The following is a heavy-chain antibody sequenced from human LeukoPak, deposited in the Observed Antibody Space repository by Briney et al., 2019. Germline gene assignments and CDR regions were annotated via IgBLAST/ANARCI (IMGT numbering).Heavy chain of an antibody. CDR1: GFTVSSNY. D-gene: IGHD7-27*01. CDR3: ARSPPNWGLKYYFDY. V-gene: IGHV3-53*01. Sequence: GGSLRLSCAASGFTVSSNYMSWVRQAPGKGLEWVSVIYSGGSTYYADSVKGRFTISRDNSKNTLYLQMNSLRAEDTAEYYCARSPPNWGLKYYFDYWGQGTLVTVSS. J-gene: IGHJ4*02. CDR2: IYSGGST.